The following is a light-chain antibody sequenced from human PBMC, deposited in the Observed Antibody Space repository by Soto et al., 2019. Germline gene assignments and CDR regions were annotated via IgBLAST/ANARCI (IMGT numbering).Light chain of an antibody. Sequence: DIQMTQSPSSLSASVGDRVTITCRASHNINNYLNWFQQKPGKAPNLLIYGASSLESGVPSRFSGSGSGTDFTLTISNLQPEDFATYYCQQRHSREPSTFGPGTKVAVK. V-gene: IGKV1-39*01. CDR2: GAS. J-gene: IGKJ3*01. CDR1: HNINNY. CDR3: QQRHSREPST.